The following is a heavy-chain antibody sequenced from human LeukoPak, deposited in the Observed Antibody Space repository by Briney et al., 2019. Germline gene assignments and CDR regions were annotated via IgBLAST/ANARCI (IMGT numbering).Heavy chain of an antibody. V-gene: IGHV3-64*01. J-gene: IGHJ6*03. CDR1: GFTFSSFA. CDR2: ISSNGGST. Sequence: RPGGSLRLSCAASGFTFSSFAMSWVRQAPWKGLEYVSAISSNGGSTYYANSVKGRFTISRDNAKNSLYLQMDSLRAEDTAVYYCARALSPPFIHYYYMDVWGKGTTVTVSS. CDR3: ARALSPPFIHYYYMDV.